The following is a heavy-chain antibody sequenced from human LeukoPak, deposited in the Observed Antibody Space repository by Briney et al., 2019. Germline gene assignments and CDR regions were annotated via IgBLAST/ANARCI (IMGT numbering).Heavy chain of an antibody. CDR2: IYYSGST. J-gene: IGHJ6*03. CDR1: GGSISSYY. V-gene: IGHV4-59*01. CDR3: AGKVATILYYYYMDV. Sequence: KASETLSLTCTVSGGSISSYYWSWIRQPPGKGLEWIGYIYYSGSTNYNPSLKSRVTISVDTSKNQFSLKLSSVTAADTAVYYCAGKVATILYYYYMDVWGKGTTVTVSS. D-gene: IGHD5-12*01.